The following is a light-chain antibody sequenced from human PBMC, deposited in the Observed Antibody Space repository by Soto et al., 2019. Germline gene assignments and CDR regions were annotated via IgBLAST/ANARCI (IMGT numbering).Light chain of an antibody. CDR1: SSDVGGYKY. V-gene: IGLV2-14*01. Sequence: QSVLTQPASVSGSPGQSITISCTGTSSDVGGYKYVSWYQQHPGKAPQLMIYEVSNRPSGISNRFSGSKSDNTAFLTISGLHAEDEADYYCNSYTSRSTFVFGTGTKVTVL. CDR3: NSYTSRSTFV. J-gene: IGLJ1*01. CDR2: EVS.